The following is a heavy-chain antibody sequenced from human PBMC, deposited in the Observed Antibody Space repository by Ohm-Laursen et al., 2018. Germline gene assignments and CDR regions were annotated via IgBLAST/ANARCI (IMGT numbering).Heavy chain of an antibody. CDR2: VNPVSKNT. CDR1: GYTFTSYD. V-gene: IGHV1-8*01. J-gene: IGHJ6*02. D-gene: IGHD2-2*01. CDR3: ARAVRNQMLSNV. Sequence: ASVKVSCKTYGYTFTSYDISWVRQVSGQGLEWIGWVNPVSKNTVSVKDFRGRVTLTGDTSSSTAYMELRSLTSKDTAIYYCARAVRNQMLSNVWGQGTAVTVSS.